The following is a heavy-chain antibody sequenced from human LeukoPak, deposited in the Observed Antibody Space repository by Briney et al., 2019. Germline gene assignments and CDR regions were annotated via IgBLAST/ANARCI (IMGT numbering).Heavy chain of an antibody. D-gene: IGHD4-23*01. CDR3: ARGRPHGNDY. Sequence: GGSLRLSCATSGLAFNTHAMSWVRQAPGKGLEWVSGITDSGSDTFYADSVKGRFSISRDNAKNTLYLQTNSLRVEDTAVYYCARGRPHGNDYWGQGTLVTVSS. CDR2: ITDSGSDT. V-gene: IGHV3-23*01. CDR1: GLAFNTHA. J-gene: IGHJ4*02.